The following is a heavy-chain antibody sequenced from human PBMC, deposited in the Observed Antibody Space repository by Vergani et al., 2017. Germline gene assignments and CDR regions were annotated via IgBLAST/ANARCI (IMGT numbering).Heavy chain of an antibody. CDR2: ISYDGSNK. Sequence: QVQLVESGGGVVQPGRSLRLSCAALGFTFSSYAMQWVRQAPGKGLGWVAVISYDGSNKYYADSVKGRFTIPRDNSKNTLYLQMNSLRAEDTAVYYCARDKGTLYYYDSSGWFDPWGQGSLVTVSS. V-gene: IGHV3-30-3*01. CDR3: ARDKGTLYYYDSSGWFDP. J-gene: IGHJ5*02. D-gene: IGHD3-22*01. CDR1: GFTFSSYA.